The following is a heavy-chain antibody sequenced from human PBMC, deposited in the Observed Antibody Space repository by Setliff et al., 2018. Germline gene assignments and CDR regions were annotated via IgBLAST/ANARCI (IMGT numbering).Heavy chain of an antibody. J-gene: IGHJ6*02. Sequence: GGSLRLSCAASGFTFSSYSMNWVRQAPGKGLEWVSSISSSSSYIYYADSVKGRFTISRDNAKNSLYLQMNSLRAEDTAVYYCARDHAYGSRFYYYYYGMDVWGQGTTVTVSS. V-gene: IGHV3-21*01. CDR2: ISSSSSYI. CDR1: GFTFSSYS. CDR3: ARDHAYGSRFYYYYYGMDV. D-gene: IGHD3-10*01.